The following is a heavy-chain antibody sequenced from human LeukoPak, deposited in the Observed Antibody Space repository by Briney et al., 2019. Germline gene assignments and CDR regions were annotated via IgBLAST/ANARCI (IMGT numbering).Heavy chain of an antibody. CDR2: IYPGDSNT. D-gene: IGHD2-21*02. J-gene: IGHJ4*02. V-gene: IGHV5-51*03. CDR1: GYSFTSYW. CDR3: ARTVVVTATQEYFDY. Sequence: GESLKISCKGSGYSFTSYWIGWVRQMPGKGLEWMGIIYPGDSNTRYSPSFQGQVTISADKSISTAYLQWSGLKASDTAMYYCARTVVVTATQEYFDYWGQGTLVTVSS.